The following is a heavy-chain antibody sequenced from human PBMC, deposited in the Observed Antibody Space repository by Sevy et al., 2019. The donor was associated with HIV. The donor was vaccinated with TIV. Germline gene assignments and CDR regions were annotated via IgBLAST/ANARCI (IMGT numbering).Heavy chain of an antibody. CDR3: ARGGYYGSGSYYNVPWFDP. V-gene: IGHV4-59*01. CDR2: IYYSGST. Sequence: SETLSLTCTVSGGSISSYYWSWIRQPPGKGLEWIGYIYYSGSTNYNPPLKSRVTISVDTSKNQFSLKLSSVTAADTAVYYCARGGYYGSGSYYNVPWFDPWGQGTLVTVSS. D-gene: IGHD3-10*01. CDR1: GGSISSYY. J-gene: IGHJ5*02.